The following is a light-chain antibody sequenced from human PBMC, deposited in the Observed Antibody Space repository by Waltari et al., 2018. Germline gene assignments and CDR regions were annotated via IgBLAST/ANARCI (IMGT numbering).Light chain of an antibody. J-gene: IGLJ2*01. CDR3: CSYTGTATFLL. CDR1: TSDIGAYNL. CDR2: EAT. V-gene: IGLV2-23*02. Sequence: QSALTQPASVSGSPGQSITISCTGTTSDIGAYNLISWYQQYPGRVPKLIIYEATKRTSWVPVRFSGSKSGNTASLTISGLLAEDEADYYCCSYTGTATFLLFGGGTKLTVL.